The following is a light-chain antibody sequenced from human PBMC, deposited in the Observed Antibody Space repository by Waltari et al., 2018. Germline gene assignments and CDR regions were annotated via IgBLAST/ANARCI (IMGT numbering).Light chain of an antibody. J-gene: IGKJ2*01. V-gene: IGKV1-33*01. CDR3: QQYDNLPYT. CDR1: QDISNY. Sequence: DIQMTQSPSSLCASVGDRVTITCQASQDISNYLNWYQQKPGKAPKLLIYDASNLETGVPSRFSGSGSGTDFTFTISSLQPEDIATYYCQQYDNLPYTFGQGTKLEIK. CDR2: DAS.